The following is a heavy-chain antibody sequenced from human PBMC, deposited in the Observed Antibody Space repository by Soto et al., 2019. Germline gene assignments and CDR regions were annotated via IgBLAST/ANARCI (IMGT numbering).Heavy chain of an antibody. CDR1: GFTFSSYS. J-gene: IGHJ6*03. CDR2: ISSSSSTI. V-gene: IGHV3-48*02. Sequence: GGSLRLSCAASGFTFSSYSMNWVRQAPGKGLEWVSYISSSSSTIYYADSVKGRFTISRDNAKNSLYLQMNSLRDEDTAVYYCASDHSSSPGYYYYYYMDVWGKGTTVTVSS. D-gene: IGHD6-13*01. CDR3: ASDHSSSPGYYYYYYMDV.